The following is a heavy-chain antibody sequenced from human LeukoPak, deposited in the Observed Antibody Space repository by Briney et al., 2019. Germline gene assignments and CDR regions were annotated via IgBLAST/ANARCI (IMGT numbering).Heavy chain of an antibody. D-gene: IGHD2-15*01. V-gene: IGHV1-69*13. CDR2: IIPIFGTA. J-gene: IGHJ6*03. Sequence: ASVKVSCKASGGTFSSYAISWVRQAPGQGLEWMGGIIPIFGTANYAQKFQGRVTITADESTSTAYMELSSLRSEDTAVYYCARVKRDCSGDSCYRGYYYYMDVWGKGTTVTISS. CDR1: GGTFSSYA. CDR3: ARVKRDCSGDSCYRGYYYYMDV.